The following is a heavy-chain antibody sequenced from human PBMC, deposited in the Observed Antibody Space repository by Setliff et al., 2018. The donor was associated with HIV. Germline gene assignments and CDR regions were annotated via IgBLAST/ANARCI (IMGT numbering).Heavy chain of an antibody. Sequence: GGSLRLSCVASGFTFSPYTMHWVRQAPGKGLEYVSGISSNGDTTYYANSVKGRFTISRDNSKNTLYLQMNSLLVEDTAVYYCARDTSATIRPLFDFWGQGTLVTVSS. CDR3: ARDTSATIRPLFDF. CDR1: GFTFSPYT. J-gene: IGHJ4*02. D-gene: IGHD5-12*01. CDR2: ISSNGDTT. V-gene: IGHV3-64*01.